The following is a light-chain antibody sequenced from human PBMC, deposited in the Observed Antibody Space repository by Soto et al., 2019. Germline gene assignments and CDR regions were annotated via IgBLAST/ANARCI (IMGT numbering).Light chain of an antibody. CDR1: QSVSSN. CDR2: GAS. J-gene: IGKJ2*01. V-gene: IGKV3-15*01. Sequence: EIVMTQSPATLSVSPGERATLSCRASQSVSSNLAWYQQKPGEAPRLLIYGASTRATSIPARFSGSGSGTEFNPTISSLQSEDFAVYYCQQYNNWPPVTFGQGTKLEIK. CDR3: QQYNNWPPVT.